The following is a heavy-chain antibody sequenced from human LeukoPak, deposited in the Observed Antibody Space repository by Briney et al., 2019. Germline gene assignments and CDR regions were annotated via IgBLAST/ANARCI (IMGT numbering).Heavy chain of an antibody. J-gene: IGHJ6*02. CDR3: ARWGIAAAGTRVDYYYGMDV. V-gene: IGHV4-59*05. CDR2: IYYSGST. Sequence: LRLSCAVSGFTFSSYEMNWVRQAPGKGLEWIGSIYYSGSTYYNPSLKSRVTISVDTSKNQFSLKLSSVTAADTAVYYCARWGIAAAGTRVDYYYGMDVWGQGTTVTVSS. D-gene: IGHD6-13*01. CDR1: GFTFSSYE.